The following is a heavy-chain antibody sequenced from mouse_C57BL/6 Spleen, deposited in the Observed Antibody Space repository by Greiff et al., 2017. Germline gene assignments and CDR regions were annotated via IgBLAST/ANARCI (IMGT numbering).Heavy chain of an antibody. Sequence: EVQLQQSGPELVKPGASVKISCKASGYSFTDYNMDWVKQSHGKSLEWIGVIYPKYGDTSYNQKFKGKATVTVDQSSSTTYMQLKSLTYEDSSVYLCARIVYRSRGYYLDYWGQGTTLTVSS. J-gene: IGHJ2*01. CDR3: ARIVYRSRGYYLDY. CDR2: IYPKYGDT. CDR1: GYSFTDYN. D-gene: IGHD1-1*01. V-gene: IGHV1-39*01.